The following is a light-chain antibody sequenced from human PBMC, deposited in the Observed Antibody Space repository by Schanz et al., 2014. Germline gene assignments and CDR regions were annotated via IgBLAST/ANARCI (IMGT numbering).Light chain of an antibody. CDR2: GAS. CDR3: QQYGNSWT. CDR1: QSVSNY. J-gene: IGKJ1*01. V-gene: IGKV3-20*01. Sequence: EIVLTQSPGTLSLSPGERATLSCRASQSVSNYLAWYQQKPGQAPKLLIYGASSRATGIPDRFSGSGSGTDFTLTISRLEPEDFAVYYCQQYGNSWTFGQGTKVEVK.